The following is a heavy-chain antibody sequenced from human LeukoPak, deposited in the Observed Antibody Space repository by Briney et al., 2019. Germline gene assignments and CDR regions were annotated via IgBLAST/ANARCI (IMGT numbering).Heavy chain of an antibody. V-gene: IGHV3-9*03. CDR3: AKGGGTYSDWYFDL. D-gene: IGHD1-26*01. CDR2: ISWNSGSI. Sequence: PGGSLRLSCAASGFTFDDYGMSWVRQAPGKGLEWVSGISWNSGSIGYADSVKGRFTISRDNAENSLYLQMNSLRAEDMALYYCAKGGGTYSDWYFDLWGRGTLVTVSS. J-gene: IGHJ2*01. CDR1: GFTFDDYG.